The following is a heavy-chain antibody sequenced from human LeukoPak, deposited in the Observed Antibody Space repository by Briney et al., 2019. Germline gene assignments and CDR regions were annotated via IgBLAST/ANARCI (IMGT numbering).Heavy chain of an antibody. V-gene: IGHV4-4*02. CDR2: IHESGTT. CDR3: AKTRPGSNTFDL. CDR1: GGSLNSKNW. Sequence: SETLSLTCDVSGGSLNSKNWWSWVRQAPGRGLEWIGEIHESGTTNYNPSLTSRATISVDKSKNQLSLKVDSVTAADTAVYYCAKTRPGSNTFDLWGQGTIVTVSS. D-gene: IGHD3-10*01. J-gene: IGHJ3*01.